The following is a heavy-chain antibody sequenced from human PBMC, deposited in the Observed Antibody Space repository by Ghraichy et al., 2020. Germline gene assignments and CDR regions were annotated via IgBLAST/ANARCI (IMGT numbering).Heavy chain of an antibody. CDR3: AREIFGNCSGGSCYSRVFDI. V-gene: IGHV3-7*03. J-gene: IGHJ3*02. CDR1: GFTLSSSW. CDR2: IKYNGIEE. D-gene: IGHD2-15*01. Sequence: GGSLRLSCAVSGFTLSSSWMSWVRQAPGKGLLWVANIKYNGIEEYYADSVEGRFTISRDTAKNILYLQMDSVRAEDTAVYFCAREIFGNCSGGSCYSRVFDIWGQGTVVTVSS.